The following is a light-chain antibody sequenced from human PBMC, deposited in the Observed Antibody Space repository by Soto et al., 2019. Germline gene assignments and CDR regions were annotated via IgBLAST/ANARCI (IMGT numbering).Light chain of an antibody. CDR2: AVS. CDR3: CSYAGRDTLYV. V-gene: IGLV2-11*01. J-gene: IGLJ1*01. CDR1: STDVGGYNY. Sequence: QSALTQPRSLSGSPGQSVTISCTGTSTDVGGYNYVSWCQQHPGKVPKLMIYAVSKRPSGVPDRFSGSKSGNTASLTISGLQAEDEADYYCCSYAGRDTLYVLGSGPKVTVL.